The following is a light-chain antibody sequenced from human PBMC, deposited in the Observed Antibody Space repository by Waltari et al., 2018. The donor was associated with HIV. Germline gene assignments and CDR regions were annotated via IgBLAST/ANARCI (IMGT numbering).Light chain of an antibody. CDR2: DVS. V-gene: IGLV2-11*01. CDR1: SSDVGVYNF. J-gene: IGLJ2*01. Sequence: QSALTQPRSVSGSPGQSVTISCTGTSSDVGVYNFVSWYQQHPGKAPKLMIYDVSKRPSRVPDRFSGSKSGNTASLTISGLQAEDEADYYCCSYAGSYPVVFGGGTKLTVL. CDR3: CSYAGSYPVV.